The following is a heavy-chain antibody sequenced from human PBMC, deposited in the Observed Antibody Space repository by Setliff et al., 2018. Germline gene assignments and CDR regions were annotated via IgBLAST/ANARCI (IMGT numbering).Heavy chain of an antibody. Sequence: ASVKVSCKTSGFSFSTFGFSWVRQAPGQGLEWMGWINAANGNTKYSQKFQGRVTITRDTSASTVYMQLNSLRSEDTAVYYCARSPAVLGIVYLDPWGQGTLVNVSS. J-gene: IGHJ5*02. CDR1: GFSFSTFG. CDR3: ARSPAVLGIVYLDP. V-gene: IGHV1-18*01. D-gene: IGHD2-15*01. CDR2: INAANGNT.